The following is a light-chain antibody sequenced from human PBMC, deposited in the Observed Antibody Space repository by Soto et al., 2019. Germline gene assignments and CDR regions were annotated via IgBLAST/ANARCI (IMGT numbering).Light chain of an antibody. CDR2: RNR. CDR3: ASWDDSLRGTV. Sequence: QSVVTQPPSASGTPGQRVTIYCSGSNPNIGSNYEYWYQQPPETAPKLLIYRNRQPSSGVPDRFYGYKSDTSASLAISGLRSKDDAYYHCASWDDSLRGTVFGGGTKLTVL. CDR1: NPNIGSNY. J-gene: IGLJ3*02. V-gene: IGLV1-47*01.